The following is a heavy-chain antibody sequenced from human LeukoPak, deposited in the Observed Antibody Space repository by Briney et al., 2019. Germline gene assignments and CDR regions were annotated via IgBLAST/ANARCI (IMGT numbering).Heavy chain of an antibody. CDR3: APQSGDHGGNSAY. D-gene: IGHD4-23*01. V-gene: IGHV4-34*01. CDR2: INHSGST. CDR1: GGSFSGYY. J-gene: IGHJ4*02. Sequence: PSETLSLTCAVYGGSFSGYYWSWIRQPPGKGLEWSGEINHSGSTNYNPSLKSRVTISVDTSKNQFSLKLSSVTAADTAVYYCAPQSGDHGGNSAYWGQGTLVTVSS.